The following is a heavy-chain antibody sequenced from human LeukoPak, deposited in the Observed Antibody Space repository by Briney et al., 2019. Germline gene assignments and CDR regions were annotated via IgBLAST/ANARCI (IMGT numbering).Heavy chain of an antibody. CDR3: ARDQYYYDSSGYPFDY. CDR1: GGSISSYY. CDR2: IYYSGST. J-gene: IGHJ4*02. D-gene: IGHD3-22*01. Sequence: SETLSLTCTVSGGSISSYYWSWIRQPPGKGLEWIGYIYYSGSTNYNPSLKSRVTMSVDTSKNQFSLKLSSVTAADTAVYYCARDQYYYDSSGYPFDYWGQGTLVTVSS. V-gene: IGHV4-59*12.